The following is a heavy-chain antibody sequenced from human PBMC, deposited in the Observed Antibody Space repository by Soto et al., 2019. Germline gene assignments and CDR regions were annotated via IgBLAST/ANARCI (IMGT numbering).Heavy chain of an antibody. V-gene: IGHV3-48*03. CDR2: ISSSGSTI. D-gene: IGHD4-17*01. Sequence: EVQLVESGGGLVQPGGSLRLSCAASGFTFSSYEMNWVRQAPGKGLAWVSYISSSGSTIYYADSVKGRFTISRDNAKNSLYLQMNSLRAEDTAVYYCARAPLTTVTTGLGWFDPWGQGTLVTVSS. J-gene: IGHJ5*02. CDR3: ARAPLTTVTTGLGWFDP. CDR1: GFTFSSYE.